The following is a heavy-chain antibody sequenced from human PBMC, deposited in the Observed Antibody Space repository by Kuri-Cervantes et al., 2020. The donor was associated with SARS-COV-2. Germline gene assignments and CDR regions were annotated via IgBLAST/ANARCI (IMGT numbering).Heavy chain of an antibody. Sequence: GESLKISCAASGFTVSSNYMSWVRQAPGKGLEWVSVIYSGGSTYYADSVKGRFTISRDNSKNTLYLQMNSLRAEDTAVYYCARRGGSGSYYTRPFDYWGQGTLVTVSS. J-gene: IGHJ4*02. CDR1: GFTVSSNY. CDR2: IYSGGST. D-gene: IGHD3-10*01. CDR3: ARRGGSGSYYTRPFDY. V-gene: IGHV3-66*01.